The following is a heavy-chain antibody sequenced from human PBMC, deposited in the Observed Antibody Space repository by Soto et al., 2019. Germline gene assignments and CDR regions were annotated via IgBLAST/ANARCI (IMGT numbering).Heavy chain of an antibody. V-gene: IGHV4-4*07. CDR1: GSSITGSSY. D-gene: IGHD2-8*02. Sequence: SETLSLTCTVSGSSITGSSYRSWIRQPAGKGLEWIGRFSLSGTTNYNPSLRSRVTMSADVSKNQFSLRLTSVSAADTALYYCARGMTPPGAPAWYYFDSWGQGTLVTVSS. CDR3: ARGMTPPGAPAWYYFDS. J-gene: IGHJ4*02. CDR2: FSLSGTT.